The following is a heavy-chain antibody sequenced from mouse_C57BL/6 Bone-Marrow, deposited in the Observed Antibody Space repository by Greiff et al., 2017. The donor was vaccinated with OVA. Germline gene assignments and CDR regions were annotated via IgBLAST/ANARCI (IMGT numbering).Heavy chain of an antibody. Sequence: VQLVQSGAELARPGASVKLSCKASGYTFTSYGISWVKQRTGQGLEWIGVIYPRSGNTYYNEKFKGKATLTADKSSSTAYMELRSLTSEDSAVYFCARWGLRRGAWFAYWGQGTLVTVSA. CDR2: IYPRSGNT. CDR3: ARWGLRRGAWFAY. CDR1: GYTFTSYG. V-gene: IGHV1-81*01. J-gene: IGHJ3*01. D-gene: IGHD2-2*01.